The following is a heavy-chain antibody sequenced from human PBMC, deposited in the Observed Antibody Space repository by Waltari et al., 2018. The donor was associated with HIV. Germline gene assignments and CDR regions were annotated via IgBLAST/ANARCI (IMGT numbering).Heavy chain of an antibody. J-gene: IGHJ4*02. CDR3: ARDRSITMIVVVTPFDY. V-gene: IGHV1-2*06. CDR2: INPNSGGT. CDR1: GYTFTGYY. Sequence: QVQLVQSGAEVKKPGASVKVSCKASGYTFTGYYMHWVRQAPGQGLEWMGRINPNSGGTNYAQKFQGRVTMTRDTSISTAYMELSRLRSDDTAVYYCARDRSITMIVVVTPFDYWGQGTLVTVSS. D-gene: IGHD3-22*01.